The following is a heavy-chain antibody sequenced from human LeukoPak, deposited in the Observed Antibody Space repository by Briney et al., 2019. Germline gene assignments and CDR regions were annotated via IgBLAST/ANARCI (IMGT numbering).Heavy chain of an antibody. J-gene: IGHJ4*02. D-gene: IGHD6-13*01. CDR3: ARGYLAAADS. V-gene: IGHV1-8*03. CDR1: GYTFTSYD. Sequence: GASVKVSCKASGYTFTSYDINWVRQATGQGLEWMVWINPNSGNTGNAQKLQGRVTITRNTSISTAYMELSSLRSEDTAVYYCARGYLAAADSWGQGTLVTVSS. CDR2: INPNSGNT.